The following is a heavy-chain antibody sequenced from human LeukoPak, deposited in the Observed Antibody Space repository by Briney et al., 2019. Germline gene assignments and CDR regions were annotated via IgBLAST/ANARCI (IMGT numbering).Heavy chain of an antibody. D-gene: IGHD1-26*01. CDR1: GFAFDDYA. V-gene: IGHV3-9*01. CDR3: AATYSGNWEFDY. CDR2: ISWNSGSI. J-gene: IGHJ4*02. Sequence: GGSLRLSCAASGFAFDDYAMHWVRQAPGKGLEWVSGISWNSGSIGYADSVKGRFTISRDNAKNSLYLEMNSLRAEDTALYYCAATYSGNWEFDYWGQGTLVTVSS.